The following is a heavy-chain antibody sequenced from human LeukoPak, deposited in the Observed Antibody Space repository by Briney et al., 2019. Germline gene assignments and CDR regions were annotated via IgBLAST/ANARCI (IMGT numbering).Heavy chain of an antibody. D-gene: IGHD5-24*01. J-gene: IGHJ4*02. Sequence: SETLSLTCAVYGGSFSGYYWSWIRQPPGKGLEWIGEINHSGSTNYNPSLKSRVTISVDTSKNQFSLKLSSVTAADTAVYYCTSFKRGWLQLSYYFDYWGQGTLVTVSS. CDR1: GGSFSGYY. V-gene: IGHV4-34*01. CDR3: TSFKRGWLQLSYYFDY. CDR2: INHSGST.